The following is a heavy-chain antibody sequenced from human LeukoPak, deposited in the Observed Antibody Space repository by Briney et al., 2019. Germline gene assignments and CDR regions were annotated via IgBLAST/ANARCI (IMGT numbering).Heavy chain of an antibody. CDR2: IYTSGST. Sequence: PSETLSLTCTVSGRSFSSYYGSWIRQPAGKGLEWIGRIYTSGSTNYNPSLKSRVTMSVDTSKNQFSLKLSSVTAADTAVYYCARVSSAGIWDYWGQGTLVTVSS. CDR1: GRSFSSYY. CDR3: ARVSSAGIWDY. J-gene: IGHJ4*02. V-gene: IGHV4-4*07. D-gene: IGHD6-19*01.